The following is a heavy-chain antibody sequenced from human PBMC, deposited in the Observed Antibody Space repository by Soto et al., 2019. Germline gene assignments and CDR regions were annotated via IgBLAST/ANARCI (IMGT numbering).Heavy chain of an antibody. CDR3: ARDAIAAPDYYFDY. CDR2: IIPIFGTA. D-gene: IGHD6-6*01. CDR1: GGTFSSYA. Sequence: SVKVSCKASGGTFSSYAISWVRQAPGQGLEWMGGIIPIFGTANYAQKFQGRVTITADESTSTAYMELSSLRPEDTAVYYCARDAIAAPDYYFDYWGQGTLVTVSS. V-gene: IGHV1-69*13. J-gene: IGHJ4*02.